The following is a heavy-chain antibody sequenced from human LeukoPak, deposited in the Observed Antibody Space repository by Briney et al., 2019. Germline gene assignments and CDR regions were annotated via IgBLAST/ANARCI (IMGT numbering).Heavy chain of an antibody. Sequence: SETLSLTCTVSGGSISNYYWSWIRQPPGERLEWIGSIYYSGSTTYSPSLKSRVTISVDTSKNQFSLKLSSVTAADTAVYYCARRGRNYYDSSGYSRGYYFDYWGQGTLVTVSS. CDR3: ARRGRNYYDSSGYSRGYYFDY. J-gene: IGHJ4*02. CDR2: IYYSGST. D-gene: IGHD3-22*01. V-gene: IGHV4-59*01. CDR1: GGSISNYY.